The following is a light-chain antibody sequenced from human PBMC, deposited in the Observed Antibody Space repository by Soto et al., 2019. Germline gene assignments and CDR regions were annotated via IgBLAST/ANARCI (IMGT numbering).Light chain of an antibody. CDR2: RNN. V-gene: IGLV1-47*01. CDR3: SAWEDSLRGVV. CDR1: SSNIGSNY. J-gene: IGLJ7*01. Sequence: QSVLTQPPSASGTPGQRVTISCSGSSSNIGSNYVYWYQQLPGTAPKLLIYRNNQRPSGVPDRFSGSKSGTSASLAISGLGSEDEADYYCSAWEDSLRGVVFGGGPQLTVL.